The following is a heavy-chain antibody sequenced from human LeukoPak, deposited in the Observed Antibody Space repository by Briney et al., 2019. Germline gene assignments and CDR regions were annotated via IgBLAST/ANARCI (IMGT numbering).Heavy chain of an antibody. J-gene: IGHJ4*02. V-gene: IGHV1-69*04. CDR2: INPILGIA. D-gene: IGHD5-24*01. CDR3: ARDLDAAQFDY. CDR1: GGTFTSYA. Sequence: VASVKVSCTASGGTFTSYAISWVRQAPGQGLEWMGRINPILGIANYAQKFQGRVTITADKSTSTAYMELSSLRSEDTAVYYCARDLDAAQFDYWGQGTLVTVSS.